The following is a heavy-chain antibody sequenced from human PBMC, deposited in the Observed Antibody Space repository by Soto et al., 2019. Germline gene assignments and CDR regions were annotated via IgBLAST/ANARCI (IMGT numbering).Heavy chain of an antibody. CDR2: IDPSDSYT. J-gene: IGHJ6*02. CDR1: GYTFTDYW. D-gene: IGHD3-22*01. CDR3: ARQDSSGYYYGYYYYYGMDV. V-gene: IGHV5-10-1*01. Sequence: GESLKISCKGSGYTFTDYWIGWVRQMPGKGLEWMGRIDPSDSYTNYSPSFQGHVTISADKSISTAYLQWSSLKASDTAMYYCARQDSSGYYYGYYYYYGMDVWGQGTTVTVSS.